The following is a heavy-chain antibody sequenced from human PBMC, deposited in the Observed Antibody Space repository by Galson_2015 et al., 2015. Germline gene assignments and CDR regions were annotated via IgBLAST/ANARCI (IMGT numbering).Heavy chain of an antibody. CDR1: GFTFSSYA. V-gene: IGHV3-23*01. J-gene: IGHJ4*02. CDR2: ISGSGGST. D-gene: IGHD3-22*01. CDR3: AKEYYYDSSGYYSWYYFDY. Sequence: SLRLSCAASGFTFSSYAMSWVRQAPGKGLEWVSAISGSGGSTYYADSVKGRFTISRDNSKNTLYLQMNSLRAEDTAVYYCAKEYYYDSSGYYSWYYFDYWGQGTLVTVSS.